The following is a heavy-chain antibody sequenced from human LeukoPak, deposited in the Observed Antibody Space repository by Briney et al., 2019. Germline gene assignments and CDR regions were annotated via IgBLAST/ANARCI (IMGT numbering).Heavy chain of an antibody. CDR2: IYTSGST. CDR3: ARDEYCSGGNCDVGFDY. CDR1: GGSISSGSYY. J-gene: IGHJ4*02. V-gene: IGHV4-61*02. Sequence: SQTLSPTCTVSGGSISSGSYYWSWIRQPAGRGLEWIGRIYTSGSTNYNPSLKSRVTISVDTSKNQFSLKLSSVTAADTAVYYCARDEYCSGGNCDVGFDYWGQGTLVTVSS. D-gene: IGHD2-15*01.